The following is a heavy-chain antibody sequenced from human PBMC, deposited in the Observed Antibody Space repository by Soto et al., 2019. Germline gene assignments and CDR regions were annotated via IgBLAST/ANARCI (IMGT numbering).Heavy chain of an antibody. Sequence: ASVKVSCKASGYSFTNNDVTWVRQATGQGLEWMGWMNPGSGDTGYAQKFQGRVTMTRDISIATAYMELSSLRSDDTAIYYCARMATFGSLNWFDPWGQGALVTVSS. CDR2: MNPGSGDT. D-gene: IGHD3-16*01. V-gene: IGHV1-8*01. CDR1: GYSFTNND. CDR3: ARMATFGSLNWFDP. J-gene: IGHJ5*02.